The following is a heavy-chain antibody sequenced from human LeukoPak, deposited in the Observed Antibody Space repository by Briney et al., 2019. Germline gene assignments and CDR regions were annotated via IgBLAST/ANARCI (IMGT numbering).Heavy chain of an antibody. CDR2: INPNSGGT. Sequence: ASVKVSCKASGYTFTGYYMHWVRQAPGQGLEWMGWINPNSGGTNYAQKFQGWVTMTRDTSISTAYMELSRLRSDDTAVYYCARAGYCSSTSCQGHGYFDLWGRSTLVTVSS. D-gene: IGHD2-2*01. V-gene: IGHV1-2*04. CDR3: ARAGYCSSTSCQGHGYFDL. CDR1: GYTFTGYY. J-gene: IGHJ2*01.